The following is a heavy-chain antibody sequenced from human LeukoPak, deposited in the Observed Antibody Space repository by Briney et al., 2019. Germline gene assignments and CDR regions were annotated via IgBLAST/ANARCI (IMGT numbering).Heavy chain of an antibody. CDR2: MNPNSGNT. D-gene: IGHD6-13*01. V-gene: IGHV1-8*01. CDR3: AGGLRTTAAAGRRDYYYYMDV. J-gene: IGHJ6*03. Sequence: ASVKVFCKASGYTFTSYDINWVRQATGQGLEWMGWMNPNSGNTGYAQKFQGRVTMTRNTSISTAYMELSSLRSEDTAVYYCAGGLRTTAAAGRRDYYYYMDVWGKGTTVTVSS. CDR1: GYTFTSYD.